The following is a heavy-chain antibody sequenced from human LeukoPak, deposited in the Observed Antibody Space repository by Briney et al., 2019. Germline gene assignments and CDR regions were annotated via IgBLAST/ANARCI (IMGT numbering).Heavy chain of an antibody. Sequence: GGSLRLSCAASGFTFSSHGMHWVRQAPGKGLEWVAVIWYDGSNKYYADSVKGRFTISRDNSKNTLYLQMNSLRAEDTAVYYCARDYYDSSGYYLSFYSSPFDYWGQGTLVTVSS. CDR1: GFTFSSHG. CDR2: IWYDGSNK. D-gene: IGHD3-22*01. J-gene: IGHJ4*02. V-gene: IGHV3-33*01. CDR3: ARDYYDSSGYYLSFYSSPFDY.